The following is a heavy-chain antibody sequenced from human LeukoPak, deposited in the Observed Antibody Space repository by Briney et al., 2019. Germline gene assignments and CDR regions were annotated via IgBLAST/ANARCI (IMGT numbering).Heavy chain of an antibody. Sequence: ASVKVSCKASGYTFTGYYIHWVRQAPGQGLEWMGWINPYSGGTNYAQRFQGRVTMTRDTSISTAYMELSRLRSGDTAVYYCARGGSYDSRGYYYSWGQGTLVTVSS. J-gene: IGHJ4*02. CDR2: INPYSGGT. D-gene: IGHD3-22*01. CDR1: GYTFTGYY. CDR3: ARGGSYDSRGYYYS. V-gene: IGHV1-2*02.